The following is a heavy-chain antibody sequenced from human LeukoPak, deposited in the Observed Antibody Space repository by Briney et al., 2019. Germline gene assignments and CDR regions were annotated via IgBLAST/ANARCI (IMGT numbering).Heavy chain of an antibody. V-gene: IGHV3-21*01. J-gene: IGHJ6*03. Sequence: GGSLRLSCAASGFTFSTYIMNWVRQTPGKGLEWVSSIGTSTSYIYYADSVKGRFTISRDNAKNSLYLQMNSLGAEDTAVYYCAKDGVPVYYYYLDVWGKGTTVTISS. CDR3: AKDGVPVYYYYLDV. CDR1: GFTFSTYI. D-gene: IGHD2-2*01. CDR2: IGTSTSYI.